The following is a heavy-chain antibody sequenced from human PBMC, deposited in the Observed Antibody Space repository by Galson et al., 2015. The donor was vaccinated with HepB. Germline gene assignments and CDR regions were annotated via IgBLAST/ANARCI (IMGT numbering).Heavy chain of an antibody. CDR1: GFSFSNTW. J-gene: IGHJ4*02. CDR2: INEAGTRR. Sequence: SLRLSCAASGFSFSNTWMSWVRQAPGKGLEWVAYINEAGTRRDYVDSVKGRFTISRDNTKDSLSLQMNSLRGDDTAVYYCAAAAEWGQGTLVTVSS. CDR3: AAAAE. V-gene: IGHV3-7*03. D-gene: IGHD6-13*01.